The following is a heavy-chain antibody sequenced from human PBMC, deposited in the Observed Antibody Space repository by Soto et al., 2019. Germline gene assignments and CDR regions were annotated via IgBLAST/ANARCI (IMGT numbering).Heavy chain of an antibody. CDR3: ARESPHYDSSGYYPPFDY. CDR2: ISAYNGNT. CDR1: GYTFTSYG. Sequence: QVQLVQSGAEVKKPGASVKVSCKASGYTFTSYGISWVRQAPGQGLEWMGWISAYNGNTNYAQKLQGRVTMTTDTSTSTAYRELRSLIADDTAVYYCARESPHYDSSGYYPPFDYWGQGTLVTVSS. J-gene: IGHJ4*02. V-gene: IGHV1-18*01. D-gene: IGHD3-22*01.